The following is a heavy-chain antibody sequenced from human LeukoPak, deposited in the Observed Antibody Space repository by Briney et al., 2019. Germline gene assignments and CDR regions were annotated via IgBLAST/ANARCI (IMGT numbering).Heavy chain of an antibody. D-gene: IGHD4-11*01. CDR3: ARAGTTVTYYYYYYMDV. V-gene: IGHV1-69*01. J-gene: IGHJ6*03. CDR2: IIPIFGTA. CDR1: GGTFISHA. Sequence: ASVKVSCKASGGTFISHAISWVRQAPGQGLEWMGGIIPIFGTANYAQKFQGRVTITADESTSTAYMELSSLRSEDTAVYYCARAGTTVTYYYYYYMDVWGKGTTVTASS.